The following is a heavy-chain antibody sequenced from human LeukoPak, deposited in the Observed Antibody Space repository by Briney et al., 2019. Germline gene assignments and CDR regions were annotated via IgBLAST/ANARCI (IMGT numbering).Heavy chain of an antibody. CDR1: GFTFSDYS. CDR3: ARSGGNSPVDY. CDR2: ITSGDTAI. V-gene: IGHV3-11*01. J-gene: IGHJ4*02. D-gene: IGHD3-10*01. Sequence: GGSLRLSCAASGFTFSDYSMSWIRQAPGKGLEWVSYITSGDTAIYYADSVKGRFTISRDNAKNSLFLQMNSLRAEDTAVYYCARSGGNSPVDYWGQGTLVTYSS.